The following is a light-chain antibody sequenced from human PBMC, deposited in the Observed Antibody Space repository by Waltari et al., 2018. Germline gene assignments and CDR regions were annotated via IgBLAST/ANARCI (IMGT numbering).Light chain of an antibody. CDR1: QSLSRN. CDR3: QQYSDWPPLT. J-gene: IGKJ4*01. V-gene: IGKV3-15*01. Sequence: EILMTQSPGTLSVSPGETATLSCRASQSLSRNLAWYQLKPGQAPRLRIYAAPTRATGIPARFSGSGSGTEFTLTISSLQSEDFAVYYCQQYSDWPPLTFGGGTKVEIK. CDR2: AAP.